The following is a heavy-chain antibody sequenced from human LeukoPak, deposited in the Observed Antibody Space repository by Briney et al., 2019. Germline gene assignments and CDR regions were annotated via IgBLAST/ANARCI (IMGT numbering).Heavy chain of an antibody. CDR2: IWYDGSNK. Sequence: PGGCLRLSCAASGFTFSRFGMHWGRQAPGKGLEWVAVIWYDGSNKYYADSVKGRFATSRDNSKNTLYLELNSLRAEDTAVYYCARDYYYDSSGYWDYYFDYWDQRIIVSVSS. V-gene: IGHV3-33*01. J-gene: IGHJ4*02. CDR3: ARDYYYDSSGYWDYYFDY. D-gene: IGHD3-22*01. CDR1: GFTFSRFG.